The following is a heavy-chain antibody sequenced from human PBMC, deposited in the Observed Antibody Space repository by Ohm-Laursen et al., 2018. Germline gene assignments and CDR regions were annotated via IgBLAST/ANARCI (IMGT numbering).Heavy chain of an antibody. CDR1: GCTFSSYA. Sequence: ASVKVSCKTSGCTFSSYAISWVRQPPGQGLEWMGRIIPILGIANYAQKFQGRVTITADKSTSTAYMELSSLRSEDTAVYYCAKGPDTAMGYWGQGTLVTVSS. D-gene: IGHD5-18*01. J-gene: IGHJ4*02. CDR3: AKGPDTAMGY. CDR2: IIPILGIA. V-gene: IGHV1-69*04.